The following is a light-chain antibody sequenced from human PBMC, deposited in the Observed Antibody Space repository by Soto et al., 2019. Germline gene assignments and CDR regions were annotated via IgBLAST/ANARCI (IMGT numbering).Light chain of an antibody. CDR3: AAWDDSLSGRWV. V-gene: IGLV1-47*01. CDR2: RNN. Sequence: QSVLTQPPSASGTPGQRVTISCSGSSSNIGSNYVYWYQQLPGTAPKLLIYRNNQRTSGVPDRFSGSKSGTSASLAISGLRSEDEADYYCAAWDDSLSGRWVFGGGTKLTVL. CDR1: SSNIGSNY. J-gene: IGLJ3*02.